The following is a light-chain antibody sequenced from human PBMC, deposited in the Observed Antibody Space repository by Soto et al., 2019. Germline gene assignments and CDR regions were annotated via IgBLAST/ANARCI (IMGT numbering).Light chain of an antibody. CDR1: QSISTH. CDR2: GAS. V-gene: IGKV3D-15*01. J-gene: IGKJ1*01. Sequence: EIVMTQSPATLSVSPGERATLSCRASQSISTHLAWYQQKPGQAPRLVIHGASTRATGIPARFSGGGSGTXXXXXXXSLQSEDFAVYYCQQYDNWPPWTFGQGTKV. CDR3: QQYDNWPPWT.